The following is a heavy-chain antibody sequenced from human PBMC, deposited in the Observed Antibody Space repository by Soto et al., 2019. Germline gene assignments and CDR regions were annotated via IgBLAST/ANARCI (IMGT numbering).Heavy chain of an antibody. CDR1: GYTFTSYA. J-gene: IGHJ4*02. CDR3: ASGWFGEFVYYFDY. Sequence: ASVKVSCKASGYTFTSYATHWVRQAPGQRLEWMGWINAGNGNTKYSQKLQGRVTMTTDTSTSTAYMELRSLRSDDTAVYYCASGWFGEFVYYFDYWGQGTLVTVSS. V-gene: IGHV1-3*01. D-gene: IGHD3-10*01. CDR2: INAGNGNT.